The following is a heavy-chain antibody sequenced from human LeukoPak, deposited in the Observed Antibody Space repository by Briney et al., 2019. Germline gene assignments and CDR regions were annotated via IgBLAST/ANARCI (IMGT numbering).Heavy chain of an antibody. V-gene: IGHV1-69*04. Sequence: ASVKVSCKASGGTFSSYAISWVRQAPGQGLEWMGRVIPILGIANYAQKFQGRVTITADKSTSTAYMELSSLRSEDTAVYYCARGSYDFWSGYYQANDYRGQGTLVTVSS. CDR1: GGTFSSYA. CDR3: ARGSYDFWSGYYQANDY. J-gene: IGHJ4*02. D-gene: IGHD3-3*01. CDR2: VIPILGIA.